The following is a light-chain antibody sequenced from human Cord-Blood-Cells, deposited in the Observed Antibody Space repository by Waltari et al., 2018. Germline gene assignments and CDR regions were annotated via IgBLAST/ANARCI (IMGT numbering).Light chain of an antibody. J-gene: IGLJ3*02. CDR3: CSYAGSSTYWG. CDR2: EGS. CDR1: SSAVGSYNL. V-gene: IGLV2-23*01. Sequence: QSALTQPASVSGSPGQSITISCTGTSSAVGSYNLVPWYQQHPGKAPKLMIYEGSKRPSGVSNRFSGSKSGNTASLTISGLQAEDEADYYCCSYAGSSTYWGFGGGTKLTVL.